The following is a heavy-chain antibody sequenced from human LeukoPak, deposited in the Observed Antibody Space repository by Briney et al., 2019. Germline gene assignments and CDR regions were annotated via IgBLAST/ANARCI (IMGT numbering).Heavy chain of an antibody. CDR3: ARVPVNIWENWFDP. J-gene: IGHJ5*02. CDR2: INHSGST. D-gene: IGHD1-26*01. CDR1: GGSFSGYY. V-gene: IGHV4-34*01. Sequence: SSETLSLTCAVYGGSFSGYYWSWIRQPPGKGLGWIGEINHSGSTYYNPSLKSRVTISVDTFKNQFSLKLTSVTAADTAVYYCARVPVNIWENWFDPWGQGTLVTVSS.